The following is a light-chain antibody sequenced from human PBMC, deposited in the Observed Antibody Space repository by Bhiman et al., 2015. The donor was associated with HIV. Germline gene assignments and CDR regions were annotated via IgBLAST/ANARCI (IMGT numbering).Light chain of an antibody. V-gene: IGLV1-47*01. CDR2: RNN. Sequence: QSVLTQLPSLSAAPGQKVTISCSGSSSNIGNNYVYWYQHLPGTTPKLLIYRNNERPSGVPDRFSGSKSGTSASLAISGLRSDDEADYYCATWDDSLSAHVFGGGTKLTVL. J-gene: IGLJ2*01. CDR1: SSNIGNNY. CDR3: ATWDDSLSAHV.